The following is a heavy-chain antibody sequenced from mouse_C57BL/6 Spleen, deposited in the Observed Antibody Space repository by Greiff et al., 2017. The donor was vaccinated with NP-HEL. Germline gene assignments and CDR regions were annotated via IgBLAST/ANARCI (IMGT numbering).Heavy chain of an antibody. V-gene: IGHV1-15*01. CDR1: GYTFTDYE. J-gene: IGHJ3*01. Sequence: QVQLQQSGAELVRPGASVTLSCKASGYTFTDYEMHWVKQTPVHGLEWIGAIDPETGGTAYNQKFKGKAILTADKSSSTAYMELRSLTSEDSAVYYCTRSGDGYYVGAWFAYWGQGTLVTVSA. CDR2: IDPETGGT. CDR3: TRSGDGYYVGAWFAY. D-gene: IGHD2-3*01.